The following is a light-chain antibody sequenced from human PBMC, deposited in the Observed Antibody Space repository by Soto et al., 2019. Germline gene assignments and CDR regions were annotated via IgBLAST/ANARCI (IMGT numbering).Light chain of an antibody. CDR2: DAS. Sequence: DIQMTPSPSTLSASVGERATLTCRASQSISSWLAWYQQKPGKAPKLLIYDASSLESGVPSRFSGSGSGTEFTLTISGLQSEDFAVYFCQQYNIWPQTFGQGTKVDIK. V-gene: IGKV1-5*01. J-gene: IGKJ1*01. CDR3: QQYNIWPQT. CDR1: QSISSW.